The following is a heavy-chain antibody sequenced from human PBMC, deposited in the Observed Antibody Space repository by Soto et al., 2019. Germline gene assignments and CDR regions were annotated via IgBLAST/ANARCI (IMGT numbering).Heavy chain of an antibody. V-gene: IGHV1-3*01. Sequence: GASVKVSCKASGYTFSSYGISWVRQAPGQGLEWMGWINAGNGNTKYSQKFQGRVTITRDTSASTAYMELSSLRSEDTAVYYCARDLSPILEWFGLDGMDVWGQGTTVTVSS. CDR1: GYTFSSYG. D-gene: IGHD3-3*01. CDR2: INAGNGNT. J-gene: IGHJ6*02. CDR3: ARDLSPILEWFGLDGMDV.